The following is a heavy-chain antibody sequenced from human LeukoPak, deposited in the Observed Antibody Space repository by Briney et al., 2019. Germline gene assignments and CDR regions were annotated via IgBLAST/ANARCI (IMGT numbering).Heavy chain of an antibody. CDR3: VRDWGYCSSTSCYVY. CDR2: IKQDGSEK. CDR1: GFTFSSYW. Sequence: GGSLRLSCVASGFTFSSYWMSWVRQAPGKGLEWVANIKQDGSEKYYVDSVKGRFTISRDNAKNSLYLQMNSLRAEDTAVYYCVRDWGYCSSTSCYVYWGQGTLVTVSS. V-gene: IGHV3-7*01. J-gene: IGHJ4*02. D-gene: IGHD2-2*01.